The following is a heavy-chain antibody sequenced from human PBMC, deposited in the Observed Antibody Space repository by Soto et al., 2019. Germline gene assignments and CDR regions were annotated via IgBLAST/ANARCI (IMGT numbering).Heavy chain of an antibody. CDR2: INSDGSST. J-gene: IGHJ4*02. CDR3: TRDFWSGSFDN. D-gene: IGHD3-3*01. V-gene: IGHV3-74*01. Sequence: GGSLRLSCAASGFTFSSNWMHWVRQAPGKGLVWVSRINSDGSSTNYADSVKGRFTISRDNAKNTLYVQMNSLRAEDTAVYYCTRDFWSGSFDNWGQGTLVTVSS. CDR1: GFTFSSNW.